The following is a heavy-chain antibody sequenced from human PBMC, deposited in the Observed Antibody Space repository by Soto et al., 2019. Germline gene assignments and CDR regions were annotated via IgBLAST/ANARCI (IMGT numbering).Heavy chain of an antibody. D-gene: IGHD6-13*01. J-gene: IGHJ6*02. Sequence: GDSVKVSCKASGGTFSSYSISWVLQAPGQGLEWMGGIIPIFGTANYAQKFQGRVTITADESTSTAYMELSSLRSEDTAVYYCATLVKKAAAGTHYYYYGMDVWGQGTTVTSP. CDR3: ATLVKKAAAGTHYYYYGMDV. CDR2: IIPIFGTA. CDR1: GGTFSSYS. V-gene: IGHV1-69*13.